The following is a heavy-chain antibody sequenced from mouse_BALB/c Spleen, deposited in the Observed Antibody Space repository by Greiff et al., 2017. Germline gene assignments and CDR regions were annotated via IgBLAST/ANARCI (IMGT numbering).Heavy chain of an antibody. CDR3: ARYYGYAFDY. D-gene: IGHD1-2*01. CDR1: GYSITSDYA. CDR2: ISYSGST. J-gene: IGHJ2*01. V-gene: IGHV3-2*02. Sequence: EVQLMESGPGLVKPSQSLSLTCTVTGYSITSDYAWNWIRQFPGNKLEWMGYISYSGSTSYNPSLKSRISITRDTSKNQFFLQLNSVTTEDTATYYCARYYGYAFDYWGQGTTLTVSS.